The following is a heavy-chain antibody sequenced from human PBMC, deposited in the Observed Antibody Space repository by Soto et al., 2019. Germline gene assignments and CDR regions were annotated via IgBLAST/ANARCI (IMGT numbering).Heavy chain of an antibody. CDR1: GGSISSYY. V-gene: IGHV4-59*08. J-gene: IGHJ6*02. CDR2: IYYSGST. CDR3: AGQPTAGSFYDLGSYYYYYGMDV. Sequence: SETLSLTCTVSGGSISSYYWSWIRQPPGKGLEWIGYIYYSGSTDCNPSLKSRVTISVDTSKNQFSLNLSSVTAADSAVYYCAGQPTAGSFYDLGSYYYYYGMDVWGQGTTVTVSS. D-gene: IGHD3-16*01.